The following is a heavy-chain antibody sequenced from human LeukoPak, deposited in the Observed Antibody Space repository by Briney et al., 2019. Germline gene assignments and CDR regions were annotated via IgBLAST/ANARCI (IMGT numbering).Heavy chain of an antibody. Sequence: GGSLRLSCAASGFTFSSYNMNWVRQAPGKGLEWISYITTSGGTIYYADSVKGRFAISRDNAKNSLYLQMNSLRAEDTGVYYCATSSAAPANMWGQGTLVTVSS. CDR1: GFTFSSYN. CDR2: ITTSGGTI. V-gene: IGHV3-48*04. J-gene: IGHJ4*02. D-gene: IGHD2-2*01. CDR3: ATSSAAPANM.